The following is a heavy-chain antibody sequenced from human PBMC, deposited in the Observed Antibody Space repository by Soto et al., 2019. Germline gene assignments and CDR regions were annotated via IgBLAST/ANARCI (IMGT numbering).Heavy chain of an antibody. D-gene: IGHD2-2*01. Sequence: PSETLSLTCTVSGGSISSGDYYWSWIRQPPGKGLEWIGNIYYSGSTHYNPSLKSRVTISLDTSKNQFSLKLSSVTAADTAVYYCARGSAPDGVVVPAAMNSDYYYYYMDVWGKGTTVTVSS. CDR2: IYYSGST. CDR3: ARGSAPDGVVVPAAMNSDYYYYYMDV. J-gene: IGHJ6*03. CDR1: GGSISSGDYY. V-gene: IGHV4-30-4*01.